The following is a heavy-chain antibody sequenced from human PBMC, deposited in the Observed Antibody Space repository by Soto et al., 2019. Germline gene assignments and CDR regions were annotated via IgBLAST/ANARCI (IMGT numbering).Heavy chain of an antibody. V-gene: IGHV3-21*06. J-gene: IGHJ6*03. CDR3: ARDFKESQYYYYCMDV. D-gene: IGHD3-10*01. CDR2: ISSSSIYT. CDR1: GFTFSSYS. Sequence: EGQLVESGGGLVKPGGSLRLSCVVSGFTFSSYSMNWVRQAPGKGLEWVSSISSSSIYTYYADSVKGRFTISRDNAKNSVYLQMNRLRAEDTAVYYCARDFKESQYYYYCMDVWGKGTTVTVSS.